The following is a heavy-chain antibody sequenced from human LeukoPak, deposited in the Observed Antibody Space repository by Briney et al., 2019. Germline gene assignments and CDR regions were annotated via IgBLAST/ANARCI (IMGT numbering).Heavy chain of an antibody. Sequence: SETLSLTCTVSGGSISSYYWSWIRQPPGKGLEWIGYICYSGSTNYNPSLKSRVTISVDTSKNQFFLKLSSVTAADTAVYYCARDVSDSSGYYYYFDYWGQGTLVTVSS. CDR1: GGSISSYY. J-gene: IGHJ4*02. V-gene: IGHV4-59*01. CDR3: ARDVSDSSGYYYYFDY. D-gene: IGHD3-22*01. CDR2: ICYSGST.